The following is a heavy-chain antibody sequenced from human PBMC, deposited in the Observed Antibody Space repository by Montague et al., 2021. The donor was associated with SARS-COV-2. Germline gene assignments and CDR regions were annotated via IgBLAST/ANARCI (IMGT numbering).Heavy chain of an antibody. CDR3: AKGTYFYDSSSYYPESHYSYFDGMDV. Sequence: SLRLSCAASGFTFDDYVMYWVRQPPGKGLEWVSLISGDGGKTYYADSVKGRFTTSRDNGKNSLYLQMNSLGTEDTALYHCAKGTYFYDSSSYYPESHYSYFDGMDVWGQGTTVTVSS. CDR1: GFTFDDYV. CDR2: ISGDGGKT. J-gene: IGHJ6*02. D-gene: IGHD3-22*01. V-gene: IGHV3-43*02.